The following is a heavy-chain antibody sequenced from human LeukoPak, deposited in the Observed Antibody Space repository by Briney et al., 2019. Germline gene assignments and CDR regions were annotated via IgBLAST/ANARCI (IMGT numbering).Heavy chain of an antibody. CDR1: GGSISSGSYY. D-gene: IGHD2-21*02. CDR2: IYTSGST. J-gene: IGHJ4*02. Sequence: SETLSLTCTVSGGSISSGSYYWSWIRQPAGKGLEWIGRIYTSGSTDYNPSLKSRVTISVDTSKNQFSLKLSSVTAADTAVYYCARLGHCCGDCYLDYWGQGTLVTVSS. V-gene: IGHV4-61*02. CDR3: ARLGHCCGDCYLDY.